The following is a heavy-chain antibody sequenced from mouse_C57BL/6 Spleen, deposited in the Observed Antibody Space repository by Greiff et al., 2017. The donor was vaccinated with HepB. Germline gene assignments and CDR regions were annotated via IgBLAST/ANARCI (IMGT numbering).Heavy chain of an antibody. Sequence: QVQLKQPGAELVKPGASVKLSCKASGYTFTSYWMQWVKQRPGQGLEWIGEIDPSDSYTNYNQKFKGKATLTVDTSSSTAYMQLSSLTSEDSAVYYCARGYGYGAYWGQGTLVTVSA. D-gene: IGHD2-2*01. V-gene: IGHV1-50*01. CDR3: ARGYGYGAY. CDR1: GYTFTSYW. CDR2: IDPSDSYT. J-gene: IGHJ3*01.